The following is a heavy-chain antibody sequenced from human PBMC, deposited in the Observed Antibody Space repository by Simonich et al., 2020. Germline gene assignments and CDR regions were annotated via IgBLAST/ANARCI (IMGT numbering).Heavy chain of an antibody. CDR2: ISSSSSTI. V-gene: IGHV3-48*01. Sequence: EVQLVESGGGLVQPGGSLRLSCAASGFTFSSYSMNWVRQVPGKGLEWVSYISSSSSTIYYADSVKGRFTISRDNAKNSLYLQMNSLRAEDTAVYYCARDSSYYAFDIWGQGTMVTVSS. CDR3: ARDSSYYAFDI. J-gene: IGHJ3*02. CDR1: GFTFSSYS. D-gene: IGHD5-12*01.